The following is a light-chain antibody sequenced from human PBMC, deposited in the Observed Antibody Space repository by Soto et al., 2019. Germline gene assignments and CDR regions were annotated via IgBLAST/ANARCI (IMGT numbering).Light chain of an antibody. Sequence: DFVMTQAPDSLAVSLGERATINCKSSQSVLYNSNNKNHLGWFQQKPGHPPKLLIYGASFRPSGVPDRFSGRWSGTDFTLTSSSLQAEDVAVYYCQQYYSIPFTFGQGTKLEI. J-gene: IGKJ2*01. CDR3: QQYYSIPFT. CDR1: QSVLYNSNNKNH. V-gene: IGKV4-1*01. CDR2: GAS.